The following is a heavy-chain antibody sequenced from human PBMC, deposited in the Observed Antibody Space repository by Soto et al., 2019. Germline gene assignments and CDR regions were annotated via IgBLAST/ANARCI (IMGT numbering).Heavy chain of an antibody. V-gene: IGHV3-48*03. CDR2: ISSSGSTA. J-gene: IGHJ4*02. CDR1: GFTFSRFE. D-gene: IGHD3-10*01. Sequence: GGSLILSCAASGFTFSRFELHWVRQAPGKGLEWISYISSSGSTAYYASSVEGRFTIYRDNANNSVYLQMDSLRAEDTALYYCTRAAWFPYLTFDWGQAALVTVAS. CDR3: TRAAWFPYLTFD.